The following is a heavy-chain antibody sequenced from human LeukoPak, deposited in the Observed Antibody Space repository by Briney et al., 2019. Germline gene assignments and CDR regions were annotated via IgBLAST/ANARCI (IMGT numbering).Heavy chain of an antibody. CDR1: GYTFTIYG. CDR2: ISAYNGNT. V-gene: IGHV1-18*01. J-gene: IGHJ3*02. Sequence: AASVKVSCKASGYTFTIYGISWVRQAPGQGLEWMGWISAYNGNTNYAQKLQGRVTMTTDTSTSTAYMELRSLRSDDTAVYYCARDPGYYDSSGISTSDAFDIWGQGTMVTVSS. CDR3: ARDPGYYDSSGISTSDAFDI. D-gene: IGHD3-22*01.